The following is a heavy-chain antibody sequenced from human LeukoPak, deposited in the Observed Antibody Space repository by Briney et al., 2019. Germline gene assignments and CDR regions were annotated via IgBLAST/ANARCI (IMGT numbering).Heavy chain of an antibody. CDR3: ASLGGYGGGDCYSRPFDY. CDR2: IYYSGTT. J-gene: IGHJ4*02. V-gene: IGHV4-39*01. D-gene: IGHD2-21*01. CDR1: SGSISSSSYY. Sequence: SETLSLTCTVSSGSISSSSYYWGWIRQPPGRGLEWIGSIYYSGTTHYNPSLKSRVTISVDTSKNQFSLKLSSVTAADTGVYYRASLGGYGGGDCYSRPFDYWGEGTLVTVSS.